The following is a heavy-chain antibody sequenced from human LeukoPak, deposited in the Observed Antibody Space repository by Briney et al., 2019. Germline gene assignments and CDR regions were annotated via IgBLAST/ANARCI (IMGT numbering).Heavy chain of an antibody. Sequence: GGSLRLSCAASGSTFSSYWMHWVRQAPGKGLVWVSRINTDGGSTSYADSVKGRFTISRDNAKNSLYLQMNSLRAEDTAVYYCAREKAAGGGWQQLRVWVYWGQGTLVTVSS. CDR1: GSTFSSYW. V-gene: IGHV3-74*01. D-gene: IGHD6-13*01. CDR3: AREKAAGGGWQQLRVWVY. CDR2: INTDGGST. J-gene: IGHJ4*02.